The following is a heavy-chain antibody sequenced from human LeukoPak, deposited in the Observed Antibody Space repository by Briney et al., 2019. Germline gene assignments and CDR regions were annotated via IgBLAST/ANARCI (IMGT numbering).Heavy chain of an antibody. V-gene: IGHV4-34*01. J-gene: IGHJ4*02. CDR1: GGSFSGYY. Sequence: SETLSLTCAVYGGSFSGYYWSWIRQPPGKGLEWIGEINHSRSTNYNPSLKSRVTISVDTSKNQFSLKLSSVTAADTAVYYCARETGTPERYYSDYWGQGTLVTVSS. CDR3: ARETGTPERYYSDY. CDR2: INHSRST. D-gene: IGHD1-1*01.